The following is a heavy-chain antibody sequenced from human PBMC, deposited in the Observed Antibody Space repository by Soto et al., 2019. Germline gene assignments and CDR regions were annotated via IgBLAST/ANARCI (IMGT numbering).Heavy chain of an antibody. Sequence: SETLSLTCTVPGGSISSTSDYWAWIRQPPGKGLEWIGSLYYGGRTYYNPSLESRVTISVDTSKNHFSLKLSSVTAADTAVYHCARRIGLSALYFDSWGQGTLVTVSS. CDR3: ARRIGLSALYFDS. CDR2: LYYGGRT. CDR1: GGSISSTSDY. D-gene: IGHD1-26*01. V-gene: IGHV4-39*02. J-gene: IGHJ4*02.